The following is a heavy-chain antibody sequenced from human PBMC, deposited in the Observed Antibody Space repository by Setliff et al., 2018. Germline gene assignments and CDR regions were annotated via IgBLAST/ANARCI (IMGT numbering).Heavy chain of an antibody. J-gene: IGHJ4*02. D-gene: IGHD3-10*01. V-gene: IGHV4-59*02. CDR3: ARDRTYYGPGTYTRWFDY. CDR2: IFYSGDT. CDR1: GASVRSHY. Sequence: SETLSLTCTVSGASVRSHYWSWIRQPPGKGLEWIGFIFYSGDTKSNPSLKSRVTMSVDTSKNQFSLKLSSVTAADTAVYYCARDRTYYGPGTYTRWFDYWGQGTLVTVSS.